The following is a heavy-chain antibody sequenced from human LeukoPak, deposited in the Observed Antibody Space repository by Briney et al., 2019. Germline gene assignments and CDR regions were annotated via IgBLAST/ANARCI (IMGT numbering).Heavy chain of an antibody. CDR1: GFTFSSYG. D-gene: IGHD3-10*01. Sequence: PGRSLRLSCAASGFTFSSYGMHWVRQAPGKGLEWVAVISYDGSNKYYADSVKGRFTISRDNSKNTLYLQMNSLRAEDTAVYYCAKDSPRSRGDPLHFDYWGQGTLVTVSS. CDR2: ISYDGSNK. V-gene: IGHV3-30*18. CDR3: AKDSPRSRGDPLHFDY. J-gene: IGHJ4*02.